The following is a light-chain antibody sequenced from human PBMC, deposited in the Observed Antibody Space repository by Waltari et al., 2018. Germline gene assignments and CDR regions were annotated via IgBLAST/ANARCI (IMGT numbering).Light chain of an antibody. J-gene: IGLJ3*02. CDR1: RSNVGAGYD. CDR3: QSYDSSLSGSGV. CDR2: RNN. V-gene: IGLV1-40*01. Sequence: QSVLTQPPSVSEAPGQRVTISCNGSRSNVGAGYDVHSSQQLPGTAHKVLMYRNNNRPSGVPDRFSGSKSGTSASLAITGLQAEDEADYFCQSYDSSLSGSGVFGGGTRLTVL.